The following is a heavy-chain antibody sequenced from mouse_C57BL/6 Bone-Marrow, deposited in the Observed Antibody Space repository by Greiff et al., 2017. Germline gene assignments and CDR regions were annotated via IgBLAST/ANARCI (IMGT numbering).Heavy chain of an antibody. Sequence: QVQLQQPGAELVMPGASVKLSCKASGYTFTSYWMHWVKQRPGQGLEWIGEIDPSDSYTNYHQKFKGKSTLTVDKSSSTAYMQRSNLASEDTAVYYCARGENGRTDYNAMDYWGQGTSVTVSA. CDR1: GYTFTSYW. V-gene: IGHV1-69*01. CDR3: ARGENGRTDYNAMDY. J-gene: IGHJ4*01. CDR2: IDPSDSYT.